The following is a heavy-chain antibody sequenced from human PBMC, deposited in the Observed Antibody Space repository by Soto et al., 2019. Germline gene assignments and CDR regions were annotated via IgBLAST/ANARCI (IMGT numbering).Heavy chain of an antibody. CDR3: ATLLGSHQHYYFGIDV. J-gene: IGHJ6*02. Sequence: QMQLQESGPELVKPSQTLSLICTVSGYSMTSGGYYWSWIRHLPGKGLEWLGYIYYSGGTKFNPSLKSRVSMSVDTSKNQFSLRLSSVTAADTAVYYCATLLGSHQHYYFGIDVWGQGTTVTVSS. V-gene: IGHV4-31*03. CDR2: IYYSGGT. CDR1: GYSMTSGGYY. D-gene: IGHD2-2*01.